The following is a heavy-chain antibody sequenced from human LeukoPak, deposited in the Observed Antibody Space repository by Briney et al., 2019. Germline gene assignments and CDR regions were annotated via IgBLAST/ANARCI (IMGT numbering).Heavy chain of an antibody. CDR1: GYSFTSYW. CDR2: IYPGDSDT. CDR3: ARLGTAVVARYVDY. Sequence: GESLQISCKGSGYSFTSYWIAWVRQMPGKGLEWLGGIYPGDSDTRYNPSFQGQVTISADKSINTAYLQWSGLKASDTAMYYCARLGTAVVARYVDYWGQGTLVTVSS. V-gene: IGHV5-51*01. D-gene: IGHD5-18*01. J-gene: IGHJ4*02.